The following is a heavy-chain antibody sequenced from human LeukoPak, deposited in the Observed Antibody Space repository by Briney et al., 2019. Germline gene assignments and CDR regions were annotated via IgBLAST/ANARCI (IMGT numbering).Heavy chain of an antibody. CDR2: ISSSSSTI. V-gene: IGHV3-48*01. CDR1: GFTFSSYS. Sequence: PGGSLRLSCAASGFTFSSYSMNWVRQAPGKGLEWVSYISSSSSTIYYADSVKGRFTISRDNAKNSLYLQMNSLRAEDTAVYYCARRPRGWSYNWNDGGFDYWGQGTLVTVSS. J-gene: IGHJ4*02. CDR3: ARRPRGWSYNWNDGGFDY. D-gene: IGHD1-20*01.